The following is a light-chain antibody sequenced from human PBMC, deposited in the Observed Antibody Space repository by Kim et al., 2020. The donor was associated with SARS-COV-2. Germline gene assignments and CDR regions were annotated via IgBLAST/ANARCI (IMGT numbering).Light chain of an antibody. V-gene: IGKV3-20*01. CDR2: GVS. CDR3: QQYGSSPPT. Sequence: IVLTQSPGTLSVSPGDRATLSCRASQSVTNDFLAWYQQKPGQAPRLFIYGVSSRATGIPDRISGSGSGTDFTLTISRLEPEDFAIYYCQQYGSSPPTFGQGTKLEI. J-gene: IGKJ2*01. CDR1: QSVTNDF.